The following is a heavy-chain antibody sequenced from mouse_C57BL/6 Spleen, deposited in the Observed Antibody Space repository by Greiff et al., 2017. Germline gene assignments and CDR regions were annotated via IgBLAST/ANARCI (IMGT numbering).Heavy chain of an antibody. CDR2: INPSNGGT. Sequence: QVQLQQPGTELVKPGASVKLSCKASGYTFTSYWMHWVKQRPGQGLEWIGNINPSNGGTNYNEKFKSKAKLTVDKSSRTAYMQLSSLTSEDSSVYYCARSGITTVAPFDYWGQGTTLTVSS. V-gene: IGHV1-53*01. D-gene: IGHD1-1*01. J-gene: IGHJ2*01. CDR3: ARSGITTVAPFDY. CDR1: GYTFTSYW.